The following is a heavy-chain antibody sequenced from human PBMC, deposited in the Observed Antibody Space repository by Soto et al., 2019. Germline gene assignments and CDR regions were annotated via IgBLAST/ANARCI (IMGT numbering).Heavy chain of an antibody. D-gene: IGHD1-1*01. CDR2: INHSGGTT. Sequence: QVQLVQSGAEVKKPGASVKVSCKASGYTFTTYYIHWVRQAPGQGLEWMGIINHSGGTTSYVHKFQGRVTMTRDTSTSTVYMELSSLRSEDTAVYYCATWHEREHAYDVWGQGITVTVSS. CDR3: ATWHEREHAYDV. CDR1: GYTFTTYY. J-gene: IGHJ3*01. V-gene: IGHV1-46*01.